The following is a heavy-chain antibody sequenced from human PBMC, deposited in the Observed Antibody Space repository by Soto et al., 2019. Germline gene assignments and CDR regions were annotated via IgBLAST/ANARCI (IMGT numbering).Heavy chain of an antibody. CDR1: GYTFTSYG. CDR2: ISAYNGNT. CDR3: ASISVAGTLNY. D-gene: IGHD6-19*01. J-gene: IGHJ4*02. V-gene: IGHV1-18*01. Sequence: ASVKVSCKASGYTFTSYGISWVRQAPGQGLEWMGWISAYNGNTNYAQKLQGRVTMTTDTSTSTAYVELRSLRSDDTAVYYCASISVAGTLNYWGQGTLVTGLL.